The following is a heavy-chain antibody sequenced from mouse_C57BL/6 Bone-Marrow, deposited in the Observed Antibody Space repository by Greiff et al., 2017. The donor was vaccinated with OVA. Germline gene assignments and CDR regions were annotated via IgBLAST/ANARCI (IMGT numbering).Heavy chain of an antibody. D-gene: IGHD1-1*01. CDR3: ARSGYYGSSYSWFAY. CDR2: IYPRSGNT. Sequence: VQLVESGAELARPGASVKLSCKASGYTFTSYGISWVKQRTGQGLEWIGEIYPRSGNTYYNEKFKGKATLTADKSSSTAYMELRSLTSEDSAVYFCARSGYYGSSYSWFAYWGQGTLVTVSA. CDR1: GYTFTSYG. J-gene: IGHJ3*01. V-gene: IGHV1-81*01.